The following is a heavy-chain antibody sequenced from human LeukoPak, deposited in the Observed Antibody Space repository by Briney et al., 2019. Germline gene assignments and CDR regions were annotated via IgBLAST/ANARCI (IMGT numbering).Heavy chain of an antibody. V-gene: IGHV3-23*01. CDR2: ITGSGGST. J-gene: IGHJ6*03. D-gene: IGHD3-10*01. CDR1: GFTFSNYG. CDR3: AKDYGSGDYYYYMDV. Sequence: GGSLRLSCAASGFTFSNYGLSWVRQALGKGLEWVSGITGSGGSTYYADSVKGRFTISRDNSKNTLYLQMNSLRAEDTAVYYCAKDYGSGDYYYYMDVWGKGTTVTISS.